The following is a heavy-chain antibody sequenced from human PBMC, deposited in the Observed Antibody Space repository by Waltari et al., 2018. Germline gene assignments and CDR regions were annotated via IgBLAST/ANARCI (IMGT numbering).Heavy chain of an antibody. Sequence: EVQLLESGGGLVQPGGSLRLSCAASGFTFSRYAMSWVRQPPGKGLEWGSSISGSGGSTYYADSVKGRFTISRDNSKNTLYLQMNSLRAEDTAVYYCAKGRRSSSGGDFDYWGQGTLVTVSS. CDR2: ISGSGGST. CDR3: AKGRRSSSGGDFDY. V-gene: IGHV3-23*01. CDR1: GFTFSRYA. J-gene: IGHJ4*02. D-gene: IGHD6-6*01.